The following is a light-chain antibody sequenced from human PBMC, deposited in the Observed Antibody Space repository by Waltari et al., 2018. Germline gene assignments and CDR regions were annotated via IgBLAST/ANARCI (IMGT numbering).Light chain of an antibody. CDR2: RDS. CDR3: ATWDVGLSAWM. CDR1: SSNIGSNL. J-gene: IGLJ3*02. V-gene: IGLV1-47*01. Sequence: QSVLTQPPSASGTPGQRVTMSCSGNSSNIGSNLVYWYQHLPGTAPKLLIYRDSHRPSGGPDRVSGSRSGNSASLAISGLRSDDEADYYCATWDVGLSAWMFGGGTKLTVL.